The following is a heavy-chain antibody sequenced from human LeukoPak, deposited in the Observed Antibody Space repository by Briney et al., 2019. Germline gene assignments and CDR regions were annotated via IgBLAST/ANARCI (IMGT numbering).Heavy chain of an antibody. CDR1: GFSLNTNAVA. CDR3: VHRTTVTSVDH. Sequence: SGPTLVKPTQTLTLACTFSGFSLNTNAVAVGWVRQPPGQALEWLTLIYGNDDKRYSPSLESRLTITKDTSKTQVVLTMTDMDYVDTATYYCVHRTTVTSVDHWGQGTLVTVSS. CDR2: IYGNDDK. D-gene: IGHD4-17*01. J-gene: IGHJ4*02. V-gene: IGHV2-5*01.